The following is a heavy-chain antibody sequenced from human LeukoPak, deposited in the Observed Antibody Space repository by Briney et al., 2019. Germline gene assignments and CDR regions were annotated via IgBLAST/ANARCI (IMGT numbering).Heavy chain of an antibody. Sequence: GWSLRLSCAASGFTVSSNYMTWVRQAPGKGLEWVSVIYKNAITYYADTVKGRFTISRDNSKNMLYLQMNSLGAEDTAVYYCARSLRVRGVPDYMDVWGKGTTVTISS. CDR1: GFTVSSNY. CDR2: IYKNAIT. V-gene: IGHV3-53*01. CDR3: ARSLRVRGVPDYMDV. J-gene: IGHJ6*03. D-gene: IGHD3-10*01.